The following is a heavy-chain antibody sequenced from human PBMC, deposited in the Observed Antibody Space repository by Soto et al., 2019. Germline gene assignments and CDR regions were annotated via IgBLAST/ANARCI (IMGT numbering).Heavy chain of an antibody. CDR2: IYHSGST. V-gene: IGHV4-30-2*01. Sequence: PSETLSLTCAVSGGSISSGGYSWSWIRQPPGKGLEWIGYIYHSGSTYHNPSLKSRVTISVDKSKNQFSLKLSSVTAADTAVYYCASFSGYSYGPLDYWGQGTLVTVSS. D-gene: IGHD5-18*01. CDR3: ASFSGYSYGPLDY. J-gene: IGHJ4*02. CDR1: GGSISSGGYS.